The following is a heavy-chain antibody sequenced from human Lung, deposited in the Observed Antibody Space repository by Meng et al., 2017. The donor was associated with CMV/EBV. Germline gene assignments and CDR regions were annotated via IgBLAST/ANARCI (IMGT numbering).Heavy chain of an antibody. Sequence: ASVXVSXXASGYTFTSYGIIWVRQAPGQGLEWMGWISPYDGNTNYAQTLQDRVTMTTDTPTSTAYMELRSLRSDDTAVYFCARERGYCGTTSCSYYVDYWGQGTLVTVSS. CDR2: ISPYDGNT. D-gene: IGHD2-2*01. V-gene: IGHV1-18*01. CDR3: ARERGYCGTTSCSYYVDY. J-gene: IGHJ4*02. CDR1: GYTFTSYG.